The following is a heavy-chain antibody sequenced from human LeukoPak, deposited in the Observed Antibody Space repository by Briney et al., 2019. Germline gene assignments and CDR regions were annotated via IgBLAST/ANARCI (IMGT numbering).Heavy chain of an antibody. CDR3: AREKASTTGTTDYDY. CDR2: ISSSSSYI. V-gene: IGHV3-21*01. Sequence: PGGSLRLSCAASGFTFSSYAMHWVRQAPGKGLERVSSISSSSSYIYYADSVKGRFTISRDNAKNSLYLQMNSLRAEDTAVYYCAREKASTTGTTDYDYWGQGTLVTVSS. CDR1: GFTFSSYA. J-gene: IGHJ4*02. D-gene: IGHD1-1*01.